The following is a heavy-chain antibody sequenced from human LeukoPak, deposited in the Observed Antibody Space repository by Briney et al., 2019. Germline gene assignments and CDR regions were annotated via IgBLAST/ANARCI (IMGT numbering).Heavy chain of an antibody. D-gene: IGHD1-26*01. J-gene: IGHJ4*02. V-gene: IGHV4-59*02. CDR3: ARGARLGAARPQYFDY. CDR2: YSGST. CDR1: GASVTSYN. Sequence: SETLSLTCTVSGASVTSYNWSWIRQPLKGLEWIGSYSGSTNYNPSLKSPVTISVDTSKNQFSLKLTSVTAADTAVYYCARGARLGAARPQYFDYWGQGILVTVSS.